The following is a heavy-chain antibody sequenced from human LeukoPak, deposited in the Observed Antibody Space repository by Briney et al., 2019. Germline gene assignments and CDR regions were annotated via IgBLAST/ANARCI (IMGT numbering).Heavy chain of an antibody. CDR3: ARANSVLLCFGELSGGNWFDP. CDR2: FFYSGRT. Sequence: SETLSLTRILSGGSTSIFLLSCVSPPPGRGRGWVEDFFYSGRTNYNPSLMSRVTISVDTSKNQFSLKLSSVTAADTAVYYCARANSVLLCFGELSGGNWFDPWGAGTLVTVSS. D-gene: IGHD3-10*01. V-gene: IGHV4-59*01. J-gene: IGHJ5*02. CDR1: GGSTSIFL.